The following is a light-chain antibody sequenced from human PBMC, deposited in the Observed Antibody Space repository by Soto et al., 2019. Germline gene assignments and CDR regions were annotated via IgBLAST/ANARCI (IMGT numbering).Light chain of an antibody. CDR3: QQSYSTPPWT. J-gene: IGKJ1*01. Sequence: DIQMTQSPSSLSASVGDRVTITCRASQSISSYLNWYQQKPGKAPELLIYAASNLQSGVPSRFSGSGSGTDFTLTISRLQPEDFATYYCQQSYSTPPWTFGQGTKVEIK. V-gene: IGKV1-39*01. CDR1: QSISSY. CDR2: AAS.